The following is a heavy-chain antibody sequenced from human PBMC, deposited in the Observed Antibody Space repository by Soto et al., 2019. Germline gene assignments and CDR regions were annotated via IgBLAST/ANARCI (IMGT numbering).Heavy chain of an antibody. CDR2: IYYSGST. CDR1: GGSISSYY. CDR3: ARDRRYYDSSGSIRFDP. J-gene: IGHJ5*02. D-gene: IGHD3-22*01. V-gene: IGHV4-59*01. Sequence: PSETLSLTCTVSGGSISSYYWSWIRQPPGKGLEWIGYIYYSGSTNYNPSLKSRVTISVDTSKNQFSLKLSSVTAADTAVYYCARDRRYYDSSGSIRFDPWGQGTLVTVSS.